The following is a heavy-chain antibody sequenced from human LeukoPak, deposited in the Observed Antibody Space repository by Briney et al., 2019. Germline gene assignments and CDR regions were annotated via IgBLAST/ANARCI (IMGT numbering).Heavy chain of an antibody. CDR2: ISYDGSNK. J-gene: IGHJ4*02. D-gene: IGHD6-6*01. CDR1: GFTFSSYG. Sequence: GALGLSCAASGFTFSSYGMHWVRQAPGKGLEWVAVISYDGSNKYYADSVKGRFTISRDNSKNTLYLQMNSLRAEDTAVYYCAKSSIAATLGIDYWGQGTLVTVSS. V-gene: IGHV3-30*18. CDR3: AKSSIAATLGIDY.